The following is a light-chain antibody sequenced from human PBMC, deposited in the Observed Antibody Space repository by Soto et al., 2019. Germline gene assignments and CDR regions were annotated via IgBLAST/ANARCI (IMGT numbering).Light chain of an antibody. CDR1: QSVSSSY. J-gene: IGKJ4*01. CDR3: QQHSNWPPAT. CDR2: DAS. Sequence: EIVLAQSPGTLSLSPGERATLSCRASQSVSSSYLAWYQQKPGQAPRLLIYDASNRATGIPARFSGSGSGTDFTLTISSLEPEDFAVYYCQQHSNWPPATFGGGTKVDIK. V-gene: IGKV3D-20*02.